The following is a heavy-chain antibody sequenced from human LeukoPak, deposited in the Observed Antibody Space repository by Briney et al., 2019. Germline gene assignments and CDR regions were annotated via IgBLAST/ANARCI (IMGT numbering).Heavy chain of an antibody. CDR1: GGSISSYY. J-gene: IGHJ4*02. D-gene: IGHD3-22*01. Sequence: SETLSLTCTVSGGSISSYYWSWIRQPPGKGLEWIGYIYYSRSTNYNPSLKSRVTISVDTSKNQFSLKLSSVTAADTAVYYCARLPYYYDSSGYYFDYWGQGTLVTVSS. CDR2: IYYSRST. CDR3: ARLPYYYDSSGYYFDY. V-gene: IGHV4-59*08.